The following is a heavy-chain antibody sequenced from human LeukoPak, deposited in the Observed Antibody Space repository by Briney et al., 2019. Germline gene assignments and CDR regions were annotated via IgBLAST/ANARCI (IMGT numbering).Heavy chain of an antibody. V-gene: IGHV1-2*02. Sequence: ASVKVSCTASGYTFTGYYMHWVRQAPGQGLEWMGWINPNSGGTNYAQKFQGRVTMTRDTSISTAYMELSRLRSDDTAVYYCARDVVVVAAGNPYNWFDPWGQGTLVTVSS. CDR2: INPNSGGT. J-gene: IGHJ5*02. CDR1: GYTFTGYY. CDR3: ARDVVVVAAGNPYNWFDP. D-gene: IGHD2-15*01.